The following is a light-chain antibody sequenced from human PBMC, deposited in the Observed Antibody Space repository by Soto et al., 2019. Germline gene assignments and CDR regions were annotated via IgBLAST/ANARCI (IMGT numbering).Light chain of an antibody. CDR2: GAS. V-gene: IGKV3-20*01. Sequence: EIVLTQSPGTLSLSPGERATLSCRASQSVSSSYLAWYQHKPGQAPRLLIYGASSRAPGVPDRFSGSGSGTDFTLTISSLEPEDFAVYYCQQYSSSPHTFGQGTKLEIK. J-gene: IGKJ2*01. CDR1: QSVSSSY. CDR3: QQYSSSPHT.